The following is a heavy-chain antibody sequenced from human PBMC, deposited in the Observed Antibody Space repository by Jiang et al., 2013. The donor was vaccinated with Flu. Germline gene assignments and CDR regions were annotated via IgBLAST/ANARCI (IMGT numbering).Heavy chain of an antibody. CDR3: ARPLAKKWELGY. D-gene: IGHD1-26*01. J-gene: IGHJ4*02. V-gene: IGHV5-51*01. CDR2: SILVTLIP. Sequence: RISCKGSGYSFTSYWIGWVRQMPGKGLEWMGSSILVTLIPDTARPSQGQVTISADKSISTAYLQWSSLKASDTAMYYCARPLAKKWELGYWGQGTLVTVSS. CDR1: GYSFTSYW.